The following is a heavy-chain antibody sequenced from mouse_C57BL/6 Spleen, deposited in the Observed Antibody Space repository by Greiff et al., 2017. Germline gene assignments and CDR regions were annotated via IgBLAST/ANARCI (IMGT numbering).Heavy chain of an antibody. D-gene: IGHD2-3*01. CDR3: ARGGYYPYYFDY. J-gene: IGHJ2*01. Sequence: VQLQQSGPELVKPGASVKISCKASGYSFTGYYMNWVKQSPEKSLEWIGEINPSTGGTTYNQKFQAKATLTVDKSSSTAYMQLKSLTSEDSAVYYCARGGYYPYYFDYWGQGTTLTVSS. V-gene: IGHV1-42*01. CDR1: GYSFTGYY. CDR2: INPSTGGT.